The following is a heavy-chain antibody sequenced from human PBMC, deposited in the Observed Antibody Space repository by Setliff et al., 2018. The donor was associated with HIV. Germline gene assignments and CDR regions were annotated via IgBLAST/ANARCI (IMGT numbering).Heavy chain of an antibody. J-gene: IGHJ4*02. CDR2: MHHSGNT. Sequence: PSETLSLTCDVSTYSISSVHSWGWIRQPPGKGLEWIGTMHHSGNTHYKPSLKGRVTVSLDTSKKQLSLKLRSVTAADTAVYYCAKEGGYCSGDTCFGFDYWGQGTLVTFSS. V-gene: IGHV4-38-2*02. CDR1: TYSISSVHS. CDR3: AKEGGYCSGDTCFGFDY. D-gene: IGHD2-15*01.